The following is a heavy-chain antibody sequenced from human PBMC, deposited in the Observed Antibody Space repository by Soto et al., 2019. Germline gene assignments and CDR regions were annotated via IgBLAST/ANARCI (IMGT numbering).Heavy chain of an antibody. CDR3: ARTKSPYYYDSSGYYYLDY. J-gene: IGHJ4*02. D-gene: IGHD3-22*01. Sequence: SGALSLTCTVSGCSISRGGYYWRWVRQHPGKGLEWIGYIYYSGSTYYNPSLKSRVTISVDTSKNQFSLKLSSVTAADTAVYYCARTKSPYYYDSSGYYYLDYWGQGTLVTVSS. CDR2: IYYSGST. V-gene: IGHV4-31*03. CDR1: GCSISRGGYY.